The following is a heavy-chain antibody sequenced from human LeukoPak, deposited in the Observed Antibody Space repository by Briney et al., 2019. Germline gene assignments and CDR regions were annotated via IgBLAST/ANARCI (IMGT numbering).Heavy chain of an antibody. J-gene: IGHJ4*02. CDR3: ARPSPRRGSSSGIDGVDY. CDR2: IYPGDSGT. CDR1: GYSFTSYW. V-gene: IGHV5-51*01. Sequence: GESLKISCKGSGYSFTSYWIGWVRQMPGKGLEWMGIIYPGDSGTRYSPSFQGQVTISADKSISTAYLQWSSLKASDTAMYYCARPSPRRGSSSGIDGVDYWGQGTLVTVSS. D-gene: IGHD6-6*01.